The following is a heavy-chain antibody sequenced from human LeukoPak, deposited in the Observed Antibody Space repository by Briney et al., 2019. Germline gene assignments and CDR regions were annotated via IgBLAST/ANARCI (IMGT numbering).Heavy chain of an antibody. D-gene: IGHD6-19*01. CDR3: ARLSSGWPLDY. CDR2: IYSSGST. CDR1: GGSLSSYY. J-gene: IGHJ4*02. V-gene: IGHV4-4*07. Sequence: SETLSLTCTVSGGSLSSYYWSWLRQPAGKGLEWIGRIYSSGSTNYNPSLKSRVTMSVDTSKNQFSLKLSSVTAADTAVYYCARLSSGWPLDYWGQGTLVTVSS.